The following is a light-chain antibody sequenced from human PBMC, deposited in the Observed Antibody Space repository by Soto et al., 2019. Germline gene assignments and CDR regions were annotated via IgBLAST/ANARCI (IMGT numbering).Light chain of an antibody. CDR1: QSVSSSY. CDR2: GAS. J-gene: IGKJ1*01. Sequence: EIVLTQSPGTLSLSPGERATLACRASQSVSSSYLVWYQQKPGQAPRLLIYGASSRATGIPDRFSGSGSGTDFTLNISRLEPEDFAVYYCQQYGSSSWTFGQVTKVEIK. CDR3: QQYGSSSWT. V-gene: IGKV3-20*01.